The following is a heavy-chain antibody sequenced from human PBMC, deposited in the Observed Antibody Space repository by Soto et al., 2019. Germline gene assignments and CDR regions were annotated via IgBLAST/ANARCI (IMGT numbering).Heavy chain of an antibody. D-gene: IGHD5-12*01. CDR1: VYSFTTYG. CDR3: ARRRVATIYGLDV. CDR2: IDPSDSYT. Sequence: GESLKISCKVSVYSFTTYGISWVRQMPGKGLEWMGRIDPSDSYTNYSPSFQGHVTTSVDKSISTAYLQWSSLKASDTAIYYCARRRVATIYGLDVWGQGTTVTVSS. V-gene: IGHV5-10-1*01. J-gene: IGHJ6*02.